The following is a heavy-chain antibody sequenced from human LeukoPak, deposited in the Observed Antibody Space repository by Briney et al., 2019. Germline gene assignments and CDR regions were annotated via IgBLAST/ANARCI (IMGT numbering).Heavy chain of an antibody. D-gene: IGHD6-13*01. J-gene: IGHJ4*02. CDR2: ISDSGGST. CDR3: AKRRSSTWYYFDY. CDR1: GFTFSSYA. Sequence: GGSLRLSCAASGFTFSSYAMSWVRQAPGKGLEWVSAISDSGGSTNYADSVKGRFTISRYNSKNTLYLQMNSLRAEDTAVYYCAKRRSSTWYYFDYWGQGTLVTVSS. V-gene: IGHV3-23*01.